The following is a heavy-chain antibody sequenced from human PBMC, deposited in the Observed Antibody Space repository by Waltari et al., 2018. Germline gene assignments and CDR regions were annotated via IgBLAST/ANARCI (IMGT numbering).Heavy chain of an antibody. Sequence: EVQLVESGGGLVQPGRSLRLSCAASGFTFDDYAMHWVRQAPGKGLEWVSGISWNSGSIGYADSVKGRFTISRDNAKNSLYLQMNSLRAEDTALYYCAKGYYDFWSGLPSYYYGMDVWGQGTTVTVSS. D-gene: IGHD3-3*01. CDR2: ISWNSGSI. J-gene: IGHJ6*02. CDR1: GFTFDDYA. CDR3: AKGYYDFWSGLPSYYYGMDV. V-gene: IGHV3-9*01.